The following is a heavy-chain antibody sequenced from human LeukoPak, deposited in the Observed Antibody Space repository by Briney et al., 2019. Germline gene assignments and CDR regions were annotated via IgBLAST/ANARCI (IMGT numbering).Heavy chain of an antibody. J-gene: IGHJ4*02. Sequence: PGGSRRLSCAASGFTFNNFGMHWVRQAPGKGLEWVAFMGYEGIHKYYADSVKGRFTISKDNSKATLYLQMNSLRPEDTAVYYCARDLHGGYSSDYWGQGTLVTVSS. CDR3: ARDLHGGYSSDY. D-gene: IGHD4-23*01. CDR2: MGYEGIHK. CDR1: GFTFNNFG. V-gene: IGHV3-30*02.